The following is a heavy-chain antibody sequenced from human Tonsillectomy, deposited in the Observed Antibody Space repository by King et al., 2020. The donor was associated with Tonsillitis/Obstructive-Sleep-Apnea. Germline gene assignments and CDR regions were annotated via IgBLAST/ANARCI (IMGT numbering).Heavy chain of an antibody. CDR2: FYSEGSST. CDR3: ARYYYRSGSHTFDY. Sequence: VQLVESGGGLVQPGGSLRLSCVASGFTFSGYWMHWVRQAPGKGLVWVSRFYSEGSSTSYADSVKGRFTISRDNAKNTLYLQMNSLRAEDTAVYYCARYYYRSGSHTFDYLGQGTPVTVSS. V-gene: IGHV3-74*01. D-gene: IGHD3-10*01. J-gene: IGHJ4*02. CDR1: GFTFSGYW.